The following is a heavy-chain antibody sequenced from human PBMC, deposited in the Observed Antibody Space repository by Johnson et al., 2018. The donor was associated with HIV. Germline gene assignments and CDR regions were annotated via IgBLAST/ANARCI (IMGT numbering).Heavy chain of an antibody. Sequence: MLLVESGGGVVQPGRSLRLSCAASGFTFSSYAMHWVRQAPGRGLEWVSFIYSGGSTYYADSVKGRFTISRDNSKNTLFLQMNSLRAEDTAVYYCARDNLRAFDVWGQGTTVTVSS. CDR1: GFTFSSYA. CDR3: ARDNLRAFDV. V-gene: IGHV3-66*01. CDR2: IYSGGST. D-gene: IGHD5/OR15-5a*01. J-gene: IGHJ3*01.